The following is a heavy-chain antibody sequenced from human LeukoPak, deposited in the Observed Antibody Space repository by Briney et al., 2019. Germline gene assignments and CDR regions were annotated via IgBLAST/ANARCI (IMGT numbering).Heavy chain of an antibody. CDR3: ARASLGWLRKRYYFDY. D-gene: IGHD5-12*01. CDR1: GYTFTSYD. Sequence: GASVKVSCKASGYTFTSYDINWVRQATGQGLEWMGWMNPNSGNTGYAQKFQGRVTMTRNTSISTAYMELSSLRSEDTAVYYCARASLGWLRKRYYFDYWGQGTLVTVSS. J-gene: IGHJ4*02. CDR2: MNPNSGNT. V-gene: IGHV1-8*01.